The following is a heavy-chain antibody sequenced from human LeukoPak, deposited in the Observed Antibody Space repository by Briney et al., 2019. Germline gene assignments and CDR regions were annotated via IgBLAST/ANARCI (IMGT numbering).Heavy chain of an antibody. CDR3: AIRDYGDYWYYFDY. Sequence: GASVKVSCKASGYTFTGYYMHWVRQAPGQGIEWMGWINPNSGGTNYAQKFQGWVTMTRDTSISTAYMELSRLRSDDTAVYYCAIRDYGDYWYYFDYWGQGTLVTVSS. J-gene: IGHJ4*02. D-gene: IGHD4-17*01. V-gene: IGHV1-2*04. CDR1: GYTFTGYY. CDR2: INPNSGGT.